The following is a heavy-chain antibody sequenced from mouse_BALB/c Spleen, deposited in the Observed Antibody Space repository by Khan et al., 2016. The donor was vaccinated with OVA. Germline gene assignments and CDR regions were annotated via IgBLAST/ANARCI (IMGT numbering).Heavy chain of an antibody. CDR2: TNTYTGEP. J-gene: IGHJ1*01. Sequence: QIQLVQSGPELKKPGETVKISCKASGYTFTNYGMNWVKQAPGKGLKWLGWTNTYTGEPTYTDDFKGRVAFSLETSASTAYLQINNLKNEDMDTYFCARGASYWYFDVWGAGTTVTVSS. CDR1: GYTFTNYG. CDR3: ARGASYWYFDV. V-gene: IGHV9-1*02.